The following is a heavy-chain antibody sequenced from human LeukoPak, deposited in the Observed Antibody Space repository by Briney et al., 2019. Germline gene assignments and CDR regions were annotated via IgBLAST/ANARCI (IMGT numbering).Heavy chain of an antibody. D-gene: IGHD1/OR15-1a*01. V-gene: IGHV3-7*01. J-gene: IGHJ4*02. CDR1: GFTFSDNW. Sequence: GGSQRLSCAASGFTFSDNWMSWVRQAPGKGLEWVANIKKDGSHSNYVDSVKGRFTISRDNDKNSLYLQMNSLRAEDTAVYYCARDRGWNTFDFWGQGTLVTVSS. CDR2: IKKDGSHS. CDR3: ARDRGWNTFDF.